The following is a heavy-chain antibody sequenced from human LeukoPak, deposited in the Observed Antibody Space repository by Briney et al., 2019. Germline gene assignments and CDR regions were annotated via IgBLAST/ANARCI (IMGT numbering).Heavy chain of an antibody. CDR2: INHSGST. V-gene: IGHV4-34*01. CDR1: GESFSGYY. D-gene: IGHD4-23*01. CDR3: ARGTNSWYFDL. Sequence: PSETLSLTCAVYGESFSGYYWSWIRQPPGKGLEWIGEINHSGSTNYNPSLKSRVTISVDTSKNQFSLKLSSVTAADTAVYYCARGTNSWYFDLWGRGTLVTVSS. J-gene: IGHJ2*01.